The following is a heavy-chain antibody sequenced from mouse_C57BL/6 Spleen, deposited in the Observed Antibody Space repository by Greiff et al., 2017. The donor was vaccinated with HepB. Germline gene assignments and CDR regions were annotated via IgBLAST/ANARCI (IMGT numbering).Heavy chain of an antibody. Sequence: VQLQQSGPELVKPGASVKISCKASGYAFSSSWMNWVKQRPGKGLEWIGRIYPGDGDTNYNGKFKGKATLTADKSSSTAYMQLSSLTSEASAVYFCARPLDSSGPLFAYWGQGTLVTVSA. D-gene: IGHD3-2*02. CDR2: IYPGDGDT. CDR1: GYAFSSSW. J-gene: IGHJ3*01. V-gene: IGHV1-82*01. CDR3: ARPLDSSGPLFAY.